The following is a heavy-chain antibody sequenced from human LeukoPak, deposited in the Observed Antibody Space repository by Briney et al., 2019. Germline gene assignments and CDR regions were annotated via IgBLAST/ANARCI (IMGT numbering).Heavy chain of an antibody. CDR1: GFTVSSNY. V-gene: IGHV3-53*01. CDR2: IYSGGST. CDR3: ARDAKGYSYGFDY. J-gene: IGHJ4*02. D-gene: IGHD5-18*01. Sequence: PVGSLRLSCAASGFTVSSNYMTWVRQAPGKGLEWVSVIYSGGSTYYADSVKGRFTISRDNSKNTLYLQMNSLRAEDTAVYYCARDAKGYSYGFDYWGQGTLVTVSS.